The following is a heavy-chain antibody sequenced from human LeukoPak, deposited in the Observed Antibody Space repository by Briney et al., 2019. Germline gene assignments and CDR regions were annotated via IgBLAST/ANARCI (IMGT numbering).Heavy chain of an antibody. Sequence: GGSLRLSCAASGFTFSSYWMSWVRQAPGKGLEWVANIKQDGSEKYYVDSVKGRFTISRDNAKNSLYLQMNSLRAEDTAVYYCARDMGGSGSYIGYWGQGTLVTVSS. CDR2: IKQDGSEK. CDR1: GFTFSSYW. CDR3: ARDMGGSGSYIGY. V-gene: IGHV3-7*01. D-gene: IGHD3-10*01. J-gene: IGHJ4*02.